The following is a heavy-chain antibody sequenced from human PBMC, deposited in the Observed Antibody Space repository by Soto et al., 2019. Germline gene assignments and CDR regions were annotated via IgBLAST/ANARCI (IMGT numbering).Heavy chain of an antibody. CDR1: GYTFTSYD. CDR2: MNPNSGNT. D-gene: IGHD3-3*01. Sequence: SVKVSCKASGYTFTSYDINWVRQATGQGLEWMGWMNPNSGNTGYAQKFQGRVTMTRNTSISTAYMELSSLRSEDTAVYYCARLRPLPIFGVVPPGSPFYVDVWGKGTTVTVSS. V-gene: IGHV1-8*01. J-gene: IGHJ6*03. CDR3: ARLRPLPIFGVVPPGSPFYVDV.